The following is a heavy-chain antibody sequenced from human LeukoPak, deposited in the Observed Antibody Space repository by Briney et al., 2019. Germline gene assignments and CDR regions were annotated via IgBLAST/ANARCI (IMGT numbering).Heavy chain of an antibody. D-gene: IGHD7-27*01. J-gene: IGHJ4*02. CDR3: ARGSNWGDY. CDR1: GGSISSYC. Sequence: KPSETLSLSCTVAGGSISSYCGSWIRQPPGKGLGWIGCISYTGSTNSNPSLKSRVTISVDTSKNQFSLKLSSVTAADTAVYYCARGSNWGDYWGQGTLVTVSS. CDR2: ISYTGST. V-gene: IGHV4-59*12.